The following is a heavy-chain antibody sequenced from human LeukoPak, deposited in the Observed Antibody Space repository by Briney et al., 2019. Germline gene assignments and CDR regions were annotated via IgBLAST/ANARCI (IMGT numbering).Heavy chain of an antibody. J-gene: IGHJ5*02. CDR2: INHSGST. CDR1: GGSFSGYY. Sequence: PSETLSLTCAVSGGSFSGYYWSWIRQPPGKGLEWIGEINHSGSTNYNPSLKSRVTISVDTSKNQFSLKLSSVTAADTAVYYCARDGFSYYGSARGWFDPWGQGTLVTVSS. CDR3: ARDGFSYYGSARGWFDP. V-gene: IGHV4-34*01. D-gene: IGHD3-10*01.